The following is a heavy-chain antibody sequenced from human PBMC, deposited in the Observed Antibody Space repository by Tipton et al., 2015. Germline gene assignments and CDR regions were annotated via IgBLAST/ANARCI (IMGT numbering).Heavy chain of an antibody. Sequence: TLSLTCTVSNASITNYYWSWIRQPPGKGLEWIGEIFSGGNINYNPSLKSRVTMSVDTSKNQFSLRLSSVTAADTAVYYCARCYEGPTQWPDAFDFWGQGIMVTVSS. J-gene: IGHJ3*01. CDR2: IFSGGNI. V-gene: IGHV4-59*01. D-gene: IGHD6-19*01. CDR1: NASITNYY. CDR3: ARCYEGPTQWPDAFDF.